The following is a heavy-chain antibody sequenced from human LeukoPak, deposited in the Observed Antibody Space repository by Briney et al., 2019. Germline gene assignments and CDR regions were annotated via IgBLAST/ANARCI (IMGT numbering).Heavy chain of an antibody. Sequence: GGSLRLSCAASGFTVSSNYMSWVRQAPGKGLEWVSVIYSGGSTYYADSVKGRFTISRDNSKNTLYLQMNSLRAEDTAVYCCARADDYGKNYGMDVWGKGTTVTVSS. J-gene: IGHJ6*04. CDR1: GFTVSSNY. V-gene: IGHV3-53*01. CDR3: ARADDYGKNYGMDV. CDR2: IYSGGST. D-gene: IGHD4-17*01.